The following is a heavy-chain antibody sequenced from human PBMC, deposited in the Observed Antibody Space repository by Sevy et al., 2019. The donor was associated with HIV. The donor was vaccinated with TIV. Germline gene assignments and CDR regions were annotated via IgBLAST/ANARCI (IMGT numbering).Heavy chain of an antibody. J-gene: IGHJ4*02. CDR3: ARDLGRIALCGSGGSCPGVDPVGPFDY. CDR1: GFTFSSYA. D-gene: IGHD2-15*01. Sequence: GGSLRLSCAASGFTFSSYAMHWVRQAPGKGLEWVAVISYDGSSKYYGVSVKDRFTISRDNSKNTLYLQMNSLRAEDTAVYYCARDLGRIALCGSGGSCPGVDPVGPFDYWGQGTLVTVSS. CDR2: ISYDGSSK. V-gene: IGHV3-30-3*01.